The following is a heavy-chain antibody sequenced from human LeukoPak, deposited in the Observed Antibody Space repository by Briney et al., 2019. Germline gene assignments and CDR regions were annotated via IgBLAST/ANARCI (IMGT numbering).Heavy chain of an antibody. V-gene: IGHV3-30*04. CDR3: ARDGTRYYGSSGYYY. J-gene: IGHJ4*02. D-gene: IGHD3-22*01. CDR1: GFTFSSYA. CDR2: ISYDGSNK. Sequence: GGSLRLSCAASGFTFSSYAMHWVRQAPGKGLEWVAVISYDGSNKYYADSVKGRFTISRDNSKNTLYLQMNSLRAEDTAVYYCARDGTRYYGSSGYYYWGQGTLVTVSS.